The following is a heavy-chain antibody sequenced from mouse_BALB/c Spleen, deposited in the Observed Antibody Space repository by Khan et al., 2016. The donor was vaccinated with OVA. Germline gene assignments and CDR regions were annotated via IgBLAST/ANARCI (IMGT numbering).Heavy chain of an antibody. Sequence: EVELVESGGGLVKPGGSLKLSCAASGFTFSSYAVSWIRKIPEKRLEWVASINSGGSTYYPDSVKGRFTISRDDARNILYLQMSSLRSEDTAMYYCTRLVDYWGQGTSVTVSS. CDR2: INSGGST. CDR3: TRLVDY. J-gene: IGHJ4*01. CDR1: GFTFSSYA. V-gene: IGHV5-6-5*01.